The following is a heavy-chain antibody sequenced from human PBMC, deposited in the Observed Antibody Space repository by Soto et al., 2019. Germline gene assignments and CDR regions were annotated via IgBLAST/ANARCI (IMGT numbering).Heavy chain of an antibody. CDR1: GYSFISYG. Sequence: ASVKVSCTASGYSFISYGISWVRQAPGQGLEWMGWISAYNGNTNYAQKVQGRVTMTTDTSTRTAYMELRSLRSDDTAVYYCARDATYYNILTDYPPFDYWGQGTLVTVSS. CDR2: ISAYNGNT. D-gene: IGHD3-9*01. V-gene: IGHV1-18*01. CDR3: ARDATYYNILTDYPPFDY. J-gene: IGHJ4*02.